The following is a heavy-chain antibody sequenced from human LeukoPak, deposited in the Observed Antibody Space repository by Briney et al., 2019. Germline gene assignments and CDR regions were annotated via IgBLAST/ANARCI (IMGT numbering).Heavy chain of an antibody. V-gene: IGHV1-2*02. J-gene: IGHJ5*01. Sequence: ASVKVSCKASGYTFTDYYIHWVRQAPGQGLEWMASINPHGGVTNSAQEFQGRVTVTRDASISTAYLELSGLRSDDTAVYYCARERTPIALKIMIIFDSWGQGTLIAVSS. CDR2: INPHGGVT. CDR1: GYTFTDYY. D-gene: IGHD3-16*01. CDR3: ARERTPIALKIMIIFDS.